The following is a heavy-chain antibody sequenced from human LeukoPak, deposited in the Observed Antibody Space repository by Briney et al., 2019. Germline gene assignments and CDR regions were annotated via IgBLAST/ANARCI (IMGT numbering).Heavy chain of an antibody. CDR3: ARDRGIAARRVDYYYYMDV. CDR1: GGTFSSYA. CDR2: IIPIFGTA. V-gene: IGHV1-69*05. D-gene: IGHD6-6*01. Sequence: SVKVSCKASGGTFSSYAISWVRQAPGQGLEWMGGIIPIFGTANYAQKFQGRVTITTDESTSTAYMELSSLRSEDTAVYYCARDRGIAARRVDYYYYMDVWGKGTTVTVSS. J-gene: IGHJ6*03.